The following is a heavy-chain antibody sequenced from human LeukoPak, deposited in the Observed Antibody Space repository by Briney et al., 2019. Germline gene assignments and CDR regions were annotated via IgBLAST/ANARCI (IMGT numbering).Heavy chain of an antibody. D-gene: IGHD3-22*01. V-gene: IGHV4-59*01. CDR1: GGSISTYY. CDR3: ARSYDSRGYFYYGMDV. J-gene: IGHJ6*02. CDR2: IYYSGTT. Sequence: PSETLFLTCTVSGGSISTYYWSWIRQPPGKGLEWIAYIYYSGTTDYNPSLKSRVTITLDTSKNQFPLKLNSVTAADTAVYYCARSYDSRGYFYYGMDVWGQGTTVTVSS.